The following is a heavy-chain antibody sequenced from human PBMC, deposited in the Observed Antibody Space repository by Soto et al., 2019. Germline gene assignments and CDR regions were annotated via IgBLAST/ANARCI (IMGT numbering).Heavy chain of an antibody. J-gene: IGHJ6*02. CDR2: TSAYDGNT. V-gene: IGHV1-18*01. CDR3: ARGGYYDSSGSRNYYYYGMNV. Sequence: ASVKVSCKASGYTFTSYVISWVRQAPGQGLEWLGWTSAYDGNTNYAQILQGRVSMTTDTSTSTAYMELRSLRSDDTAVYYCARGGYYDSSGSRNYYYYGMNVWGQGTTVTVSS. D-gene: IGHD3-22*01. CDR1: GYTFTSYV.